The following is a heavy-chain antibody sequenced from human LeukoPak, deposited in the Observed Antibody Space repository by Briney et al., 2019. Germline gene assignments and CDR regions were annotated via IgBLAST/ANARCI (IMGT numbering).Heavy chain of an antibody. D-gene: IGHD3-9*01. Sequence: GGSLRLSCAASGFTFSSYGMRWVRQAPGKGLEWVAVIWYDRSNKYYADSVKARFTISRDNSKNTLYLQMNSLRAEDTAMYYCARTFDWSYWGQGTLVTVSS. CDR3: ARTFDWSY. CDR2: IWYDRSNK. V-gene: IGHV3-33*01. CDR1: GFTFSSYG. J-gene: IGHJ4*02.